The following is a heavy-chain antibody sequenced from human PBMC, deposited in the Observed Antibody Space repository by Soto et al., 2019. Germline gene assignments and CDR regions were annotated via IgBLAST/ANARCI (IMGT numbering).Heavy chain of an antibody. V-gene: IGHV6-1*01. J-gene: IGHJ4*02. CDR2: TYYRSKWYN. CDR3: VRDAVYYDFWSGYCAFDY. D-gene: IGHD3-3*01. Sequence: PSQTLSLTCAISGDSVSSNSAAWNWIRQSPSRGLEWLGRTYYRSKWYNDYAVSVKSRITINPDTSKNQFSLQLNSVTPEDTAVYYCVRDAVYYDFWSGYCAFDYWGQGTLVTVSS. CDR1: GDSVSSNSAA.